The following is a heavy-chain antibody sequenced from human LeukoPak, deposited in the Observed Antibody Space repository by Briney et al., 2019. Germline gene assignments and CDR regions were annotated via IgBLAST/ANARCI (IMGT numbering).Heavy chain of an antibody. CDR3: ARGRTNDY. CDR2: INHSGST. V-gene: IGHV4-34*01. J-gene: IGHJ4*02. Sequence: PSETLSLTCTVSGGSISSYYWSWIRQPPGKGLEWIGEINHSGSTNYNPSLKSRVTISVDTSKNQFSLKLSSVTAADTAVYYCARGRTNDYWGQGTLVTVSS. CDR1: GGSISSYY.